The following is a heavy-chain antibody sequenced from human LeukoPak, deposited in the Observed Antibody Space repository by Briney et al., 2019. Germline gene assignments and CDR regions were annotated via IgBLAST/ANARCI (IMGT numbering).Heavy chain of an antibody. CDR2: PNLNSGSK. CDR1: GFTFDDYG. CDR3: ARDGPSGDSSGTTDY. V-gene: IGHV3-20*04. Sequence: GGTLRLSCSASGFTFDDYGMSRDPQAQGKGLKWVSSPNLNSGSKGYEVSVKGTFTISRDNAKNYLYLQMNSLRAEDTALYYCARDGPSGDSSGTTDYWGQGTLVTVSS. J-gene: IGHJ4*02. D-gene: IGHD3-22*01.